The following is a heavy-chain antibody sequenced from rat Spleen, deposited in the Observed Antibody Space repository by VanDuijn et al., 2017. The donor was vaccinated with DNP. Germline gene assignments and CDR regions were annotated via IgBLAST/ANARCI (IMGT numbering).Heavy chain of an antibody. V-gene: IGHV5S10*01. Sequence: EVQLVESGGGLVQPGRSMKLSCAASGFTFSNYDMAWVRQAPKKGLEWVAAIDNDGTSTYYRDSVKGRFTVSRDNAKNTLYLQMDSLRSEDTATYYCTTGGAAAYWGQGTSVTVSS. J-gene: IGHJ4*01. D-gene: IGHD1-2*01. CDR1: GFTFSNYD. CDR2: IDNDGTST. CDR3: TTGGAAAY.